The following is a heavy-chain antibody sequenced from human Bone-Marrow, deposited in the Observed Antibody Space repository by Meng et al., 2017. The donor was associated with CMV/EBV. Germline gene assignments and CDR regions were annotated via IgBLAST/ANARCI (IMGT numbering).Heavy chain of an antibody. CDR2: ISSSGSTI. CDR1: GFTFSSYE. V-gene: IGHV3-48*03. Sequence: GESLKISCAASGFTFSSYEMNWVRQAPGKGLEWVSYISSSGSTIYYADSVKGRFTISRDNAKNSLYLQMNSLRAEDTAVYYCARDRQYQLLYLPYYGMDVWGQGTTVTVSS. D-gene: IGHD2-2*02. J-gene: IGHJ6*02. CDR3: ARDRQYQLLYLPYYGMDV.